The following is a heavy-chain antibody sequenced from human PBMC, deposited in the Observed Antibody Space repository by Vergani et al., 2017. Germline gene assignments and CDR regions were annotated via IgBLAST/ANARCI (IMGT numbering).Heavy chain of an antibody. CDR1: GCSISSSSYY. J-gene: IGHJ4*02. CDR2: IYYSGST. D-gene: IGHD5-18*01. Sequence: QLQLQESGPGLVKPSETLSLTCTVSGCSISSSSYYWGWIRQPPGKGLEWIGSIYYSGSTYYNPSLKSRVTISVDTSKNQFSRKLSSVTAADTAVYYCAGQGPLGSYGLWWGQGTLVTVSS. CDR3: AGQGPLGSYGLW. V-gene: IGHV4-39*01.